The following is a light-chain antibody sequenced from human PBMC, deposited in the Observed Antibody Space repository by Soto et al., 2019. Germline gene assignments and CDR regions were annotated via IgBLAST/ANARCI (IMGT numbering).Light chain of an antibody. CDR2: AAS. J-gene: IGKJ1*01. CDR1: QGIGND. Sequence: DIQMTQSPSSLSASVGDRVTITCRASQGIGNDLGWYQQKPGKAPNRLIYAASTLQSGVPSRYSGSGSGTEFTLTIRSLQPEDFATYYCLQHNAYPRTFGQGTKVEI. V-gene: IGKV1-17*01. CDR3: LQHNAYPRT.